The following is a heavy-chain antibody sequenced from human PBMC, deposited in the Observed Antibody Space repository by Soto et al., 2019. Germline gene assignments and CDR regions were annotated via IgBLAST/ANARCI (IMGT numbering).Heavy chain of an antibody. J-gene: IGHJ6*02. V-gene: IGHV1-69*13. CDR2: IIPIFGTA. CDR3: ARAVVVVVAANYYYYGMDV. Sequence: SVKVSCKASGGTFSSYSISWVRQAPGQGLEWMGGIIPIFGTANYAQKFQGRVTITADESTSTAHMELSSLRSEDTAVYYCARAVVVVVAANYYYYGMDVWGQGTTVTVSS. D-gene: IGHD2-15*01. CDR1: GGTFSSYS.